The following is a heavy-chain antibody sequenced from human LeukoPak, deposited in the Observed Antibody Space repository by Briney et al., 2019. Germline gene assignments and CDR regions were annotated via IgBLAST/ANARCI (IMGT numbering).Heavy chain of an antibody. J-gene: IGHJ4*02. CDR1: GFTFSSYA. Sequence: GGSLRLSCAASGFTFSSYAMRWVRQAPGKGLEWVSAISGSGGSTYYADSVKGRFTISRDNSKNTLYLQMNSLRAEDTAVYYCAKGPNIMVREYYFDYWGQGTLVTVSS. CDR2: ISGSGGST. CDR3: AKGPNIMVREYYFDY. V-gene: IGHV3-23*01. D-gene: IGHD3-10*01.